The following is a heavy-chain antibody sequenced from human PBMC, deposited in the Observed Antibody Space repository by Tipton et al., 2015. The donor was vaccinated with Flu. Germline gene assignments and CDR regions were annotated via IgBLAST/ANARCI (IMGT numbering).Heavy chain of an antibody. CDR2: IYTTGNT. D-gene: IGHD3-10*01. Sequence: TLSLTCTVSGGSISSGSYYWSWIRQPAGKGLEWIGRIYTTGNTNYNPSLKSRVTISADTSKNKFSLELRSVTAADTAVYYCARIYYYGSGDYYLDSWGQGTLVTVSS. CDR3: ARIYYYGSGDYYLDS. V-gene: IGHV4-61*02. CDR1: GGSISSGSYY. J-gene: IGHJ4*02.